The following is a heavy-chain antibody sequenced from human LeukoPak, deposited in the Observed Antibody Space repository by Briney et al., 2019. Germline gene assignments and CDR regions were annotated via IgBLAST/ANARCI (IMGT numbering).Heavy chain of an antibody. CDR1: GFTFSGFW. V-gene: IGHV3-7*03. D-gene: IGHD3-9*01. J-gene: IGHJ4*02. Sequence: PGGSLRLSCAASGFTFSGFWMSRVRQAPGKGLEWVANIKEDGSDKYYEDSVKGRFTISRDNAKNSLYLQMNSLRAEDTAVYYCASGKYDILTGYTPYSDYWGQGTLVTVSS. CDR2: IKEDGSDK. CDR3: ASGKYDILTGYTPYSDY.